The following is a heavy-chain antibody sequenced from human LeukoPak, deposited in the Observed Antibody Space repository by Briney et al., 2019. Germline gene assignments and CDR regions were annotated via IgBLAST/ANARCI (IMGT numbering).Heavy chain of an antibody. CDR3: ARQRCSGVSCYRVDQLYYMDV. V-gene: IGHV4-4*09. Sequence: PSETLSLTCTVSGDSINDHYWSWIRQPPGEGLEWIAYIYSSVSTNYNPSLRSRVTISIDTSRSQFSLQLTSVTAADAGVYYCARQRCSGVSCYRVDQLYYMDVWGKGARVRLL. D-gene: IGHD2-15*01. CDR1: GDSINDHY. J-gene: IGHJ6*03. CDR2: IYSSVST.